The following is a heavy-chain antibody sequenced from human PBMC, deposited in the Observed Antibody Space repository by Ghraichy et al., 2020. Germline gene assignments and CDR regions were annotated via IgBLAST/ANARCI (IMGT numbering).Heavy chain of an antibody. Sequence: ASVKVSCKASGYTFTSYDINWVRQATGQGLEWMGWMNPNSGNTGYAQKFQGRVTMTRNTSISTAYMELSSLRSEDTAVYYCASDGVGFETMYYDFWSGWGRGDKRNYYYGMDVWGQGTTVTVSS. D-gene: IGHD3-3*01. V-gene: IGHV1-8*01. J-gene: IGHJ6*02. CDR3: ASDGVGFETMYYDFWSGWGRGDKRNYYYGMDV. CDR2: MNPNSGNT. CDR1: GYTFTSYD.